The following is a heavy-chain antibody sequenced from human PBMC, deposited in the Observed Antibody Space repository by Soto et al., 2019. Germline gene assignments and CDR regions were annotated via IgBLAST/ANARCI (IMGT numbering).Heavy chain of an antibody. CDR3: ARRGKDYYYGMDV. Sequence: SETLSLTCTVSGGSISSSSYYWGWIRQPPGKGLEWIGSIYYSGSTYYNPSLKSRVTISVDTSKNQFSLKLSSVTAADTAVYYCARRGKDYYYGMDVWGQGTTVTVYS. V-gene: IGHV4-39*01. CDR2: IYYSGST. J-gene: IGHJ6*02. CDR1: GGSISSSSYY.